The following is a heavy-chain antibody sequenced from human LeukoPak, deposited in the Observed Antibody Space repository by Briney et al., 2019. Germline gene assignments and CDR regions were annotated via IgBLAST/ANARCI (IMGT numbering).Heavy chain of an antibody. V-gene: IGHV4-4*07. CDR2: IYTSGST. CDR3: ARDRDSVRGVTFDY. Sequence: SETLSLTCTVSGGSIRSYYWSWIRQPPGKGLEWIGRIYTSGSTNYNPSLKSRVTMSVDTSKNQFSLKLSSVTAADTAVYYCARDRDSVRGVTFDYWGQGTLVTVSS. CDR1: GGSIRSYY. D-gene: IGHD3-10*01. J-gene: IGHJ4*02.